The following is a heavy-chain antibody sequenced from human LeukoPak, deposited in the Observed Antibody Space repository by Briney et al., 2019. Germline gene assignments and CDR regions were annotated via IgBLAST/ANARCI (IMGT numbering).Heavy chain of an antibody. Sequence: SETLSLTCTVSGGSISSYYWSWIRQPPGKGLEWIGYIYYSGSTNYNPSLKSRVTISVDTSKNQFSLKLSSVTAADTAVYYGARSSSMVTWDYWGQGTLVTVSS. CDR1: GGSISSYY. CDR2: IYYSGST. J-gene: IGHJ4*02. CDR3: ARSSSMVTWDY. V-gene: IGHV4-59*01. D-gene: IGHD6-6*01.